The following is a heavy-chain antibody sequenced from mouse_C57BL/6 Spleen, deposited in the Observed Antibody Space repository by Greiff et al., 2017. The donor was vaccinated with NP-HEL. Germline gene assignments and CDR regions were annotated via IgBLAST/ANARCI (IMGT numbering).Heavy chain of an antibody. CDR1: GFTFSSYT. J-gene: IGHJ1*03. CDR2: ISGGGGNT. D-gene: IGHD2-3*01. V-gene: IGHV5-9*01. CDR3: ATKSMMVTNWYFDV. Sequence: EVQVVESGGGLVKPGGSLKLSCAASGFTFSSYTMSWVRQTPEKRLEWVATISGGGGNTYYPDSVKGRFTISRDNAKNTLYLQMSSLRSEDTALYYCATKSMMVTNWYFDVWGTGTTVTVSS.